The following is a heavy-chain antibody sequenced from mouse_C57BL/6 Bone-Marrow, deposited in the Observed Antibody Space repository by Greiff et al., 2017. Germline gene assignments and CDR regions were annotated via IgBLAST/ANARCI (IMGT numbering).Heavy chain of an antibody. CDR3: ARGSSGYAWFAY. J-gene: IGHJ3*01. CDR2: IHPNSGST. Sequence: QVQLQQPGAELVKPGASVKLSCKASGYTFTSYWMHWVKQRPGQGLEWIGMIHPNSGSTNYNEKFKSKATLTVDKSSSTAYMQLSSLTSEDSAVYYCARGSSGYAWFAYWCQGTLVTVSA. CDR1: GYTFTSYW. D-gene: IGHD3-2*02. V-gene: IGHV1-64*01.